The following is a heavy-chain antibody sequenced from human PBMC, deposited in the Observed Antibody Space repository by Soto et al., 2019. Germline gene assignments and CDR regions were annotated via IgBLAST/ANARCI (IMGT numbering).Heavy chain of an antibody. CDR3: ASLFNYDFWSGFSRQRQYYFDY. V-gene: IGHV4-34*01. Sequence: SETLSLTCAVYGGSFSGYYWSWIRQPPGKGLEWIGEINHSGSTNYNPSLKSRVTISVDTSKNQFSLKLSSVTAADTAVYYCASLFNYDFWSGFSRQRQYYFDYWGQGTLVTVSS. J-gene: IGHJ4*02. D-gene: IGHD3-3*01. CDR1: GGSFSGYY. CDR2: INHSGST.